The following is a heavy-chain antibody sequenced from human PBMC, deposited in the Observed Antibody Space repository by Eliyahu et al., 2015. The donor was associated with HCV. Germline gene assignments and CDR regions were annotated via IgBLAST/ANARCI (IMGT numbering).Heavy chain of an antibody. CDR3: AIARSGYSYGSSFDY. Sequence: QVQLVQSGAEVKKPXASVKVSCXASGYTFTSYYMHWVRQAPGQGLEWMGIINPSGGSTSYAQKFQGRVTMTRDTSTSTVYMELSSLRSEDTAVYYCAIARSGYSYGSSFDYWGQGTLVTVSS. CDR1: GYTFTSYY. D-gene: IGHD5-18*01. CDR2: INPSGGST. V-gene: IGHV1-46*01. J-gene: IGHJ4*02.